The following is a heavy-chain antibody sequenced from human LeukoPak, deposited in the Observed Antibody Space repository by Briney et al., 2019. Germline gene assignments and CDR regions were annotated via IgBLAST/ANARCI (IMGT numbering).Heavy chain of an antibody. CDR3: ARDPPNYYDSSGNDAFDI. Sequence: TSETLSLTCTVSGGSISSYYWSWIRQPPGKGLEWIGYIYYSGSTNYNPSLKSRVTISVDTSKNQFSLKLSSVTAADTAVYYCARDPPNYYDSSGNDAFDIWGQGTMVTVSS. J-gene: IGHJ3*02. CDR2: IYYSGST. CDR1: GGSISSYY. D-gene: IGHD3-22*01. V-gene: IGHV4-59*12.